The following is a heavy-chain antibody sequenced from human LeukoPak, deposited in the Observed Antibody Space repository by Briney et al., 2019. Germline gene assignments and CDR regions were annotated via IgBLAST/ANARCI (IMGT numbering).Heavy chain of an antibody. CDR2: IYHSGST. Sequence: SETLSLTCTVSGYSISSGYYWGWIRQPPGKGLEWIGSIYHSGSTYYNPSLKSRVTISVDTSKNQFSLKLSSVTAADTAVYYCAAPRDGYNLGYWGRGTLVTVSS. CDR3: AAPRDGYNLGY. CDR1: GYSISSGYY. V-gene: IGHV4-38-2*02. D-gene: IGHD5-24*01. J-gene: IGHJ4*02.